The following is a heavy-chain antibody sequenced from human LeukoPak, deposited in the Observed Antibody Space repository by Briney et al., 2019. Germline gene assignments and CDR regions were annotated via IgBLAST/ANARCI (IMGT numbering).Heavy chain of an antibody. D-gene: IGHD3-22*01. J-gene: IGHJ4*02. CDR1: GGSINSGAYY. CDR3: ARDHPHYYYDTSGYYDY. Sequence: SQTLSLTCTVSGGSINSGAYYWSWIRQPAGKGLEGTGRIYTRGTTNYNPCLKSRLTISTDTSKNQFSLKLSSVTAADTAVYYCARDHPHYYYDTSGYYDYWGQGILVTVSS. CDR2: IYTRGTT. V-gene: IGHV4-61*02.